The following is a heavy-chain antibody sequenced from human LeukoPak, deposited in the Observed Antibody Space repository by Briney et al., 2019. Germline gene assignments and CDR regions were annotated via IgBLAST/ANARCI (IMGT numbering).Heavy chain of an antibody. CDR2: ISSSSSTI. Sequence: GGSLRLSCAASGFTFSSYSMNWVRQAPGKGLEWLSYISSSSSTIYYADSVKGRFTISRDNAKNSLYLQMNSLRAEDTAVYYCARDGVYSSSWFLNWFDPWGQGTLVTVSS. J-gene: IGHJ5*02. D-gene: IGHD6-13*01. CDR3: ARDGVYSSSWFLNWFDP. CDR1: GFTFSSYS. V-gene: IGHV3-48*04.